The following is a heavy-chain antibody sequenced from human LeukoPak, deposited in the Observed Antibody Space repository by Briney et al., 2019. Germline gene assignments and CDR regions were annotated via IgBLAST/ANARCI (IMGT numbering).Heavy chain of an antibody. J-gene: IGHJ6*02. CDR2: ISSSGNTI. V-gene: IGHV3-11*04. Sequence: PGGSLRLSCAASGFTFSDYYMSWIRQAPGKGLEWVSYISSSGNTIYYADSVKGRFTISRDNAKNSLYLQMNSLRAEDTAVYYCARDRDGDYAVYYYYGMDVWGQGTTVTVSS. D-gene: IGHD4-17*01. CDR1: GFTFSDYY. CDR3: ARDRDGDYAVYYYYGMDV.